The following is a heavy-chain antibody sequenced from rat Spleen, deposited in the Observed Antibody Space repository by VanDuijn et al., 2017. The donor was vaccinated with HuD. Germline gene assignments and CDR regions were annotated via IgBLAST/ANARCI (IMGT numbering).Heavy chain of an antibody. CDR1: GFTFSNYG. V-gene: IGHV5-29*01. CDR2: ISPSGGST. Sequence: EVQLVESGGGLVQPGRSLKLSCAASGFTFSNYGMAWVRQAPTKGLEWVATISPSGGSTYYPDSVKGRFTISRDNAKSTLYLEVNSLRTEDTATYYCARRHYGYTDYFDYWGQGVMVPVSS. D-gene: IGHD1-11*01. J-gene: IGHJ2*01. CDR3: ARRHYGYTDYFDY.